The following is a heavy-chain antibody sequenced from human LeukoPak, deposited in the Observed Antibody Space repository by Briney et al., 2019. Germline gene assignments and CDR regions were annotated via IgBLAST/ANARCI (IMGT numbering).Heavy chain of an antibody. CDR2: IYHSGST. V-gene: IGHV4-30-2*01. D-gene: IGHD3-22*01. CDR3: ARRSGNYYDSSGYYEGNYFDY. Sequence: PQTLSLTCAVSGGSISSGGYSWSWIRQPPGKGLEWIGYIYHSGSTYYNPSLKSRVTISVDRSKNQFSLKLSSVTAADTAVYYCARRSGNYYDSSGYYEGNYFDYWGQGTLVTVSS. J-gene: IGHJ4*02. CDR1: GGSISSGGYS.